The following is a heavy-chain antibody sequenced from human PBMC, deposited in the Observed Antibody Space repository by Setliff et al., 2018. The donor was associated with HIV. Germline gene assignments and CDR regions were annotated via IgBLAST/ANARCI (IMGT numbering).Heavy chain of an antibody. V-gene: IGHV4-31*03. CDR1: GGSIMSDGYY. Sequence: LSLTCTVSGGSIMSDGYYWNWIRQRPGKGLEWIGYIYNRGYTYYNPSLKSRVTTSIDTSQNQFSLRLSSVTVADTAVYYCARSAMAKYSYGQSPIPSYWFFDLWGRGTLVTVSS. D-gene: IGHD1-26*01. CDR2: IYNRGYT. CDR3: ARSAMAKYSYGQSPIPSYWFFDL. J-gene: IGHJ2*01.